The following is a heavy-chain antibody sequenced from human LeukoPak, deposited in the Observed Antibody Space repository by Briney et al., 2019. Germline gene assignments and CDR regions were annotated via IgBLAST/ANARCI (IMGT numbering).Heavy chain of an antibody. CDR1: GGSISSSSYY. V-gene: IGHV4-61*02. CDR2: IYTSGST. Sequence: KTSETLSLTCTVSGGSISSSSYYWSWIRQPAGKGLEWIGRIYTSGSTNYNPSLKSRVTMSVDTSKNQFSLKLSSVTAADTAMYYCASAYSGYNFDYWGQGTLVTVSS. J-gene: IGHJ4*02. D-gene: IGHD5-12*01. CDR3: ASAYSGYNFDY.